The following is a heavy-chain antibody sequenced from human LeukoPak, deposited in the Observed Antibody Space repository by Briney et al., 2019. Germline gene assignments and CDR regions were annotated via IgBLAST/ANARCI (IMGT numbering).Heavy chain of an antibody. CDR1: GFTFSYYA. CDR3: AILRTTVILN. Sequence: GGSLRLSCAASGFTFSYYAMSWVRQAPGKGLEWVSSINGGGGTKYYADSVKGRFAISRDNFKNTLYLQMNSLRAEDTAVYFCAILRTTVILNWGQGTLVTVSS. V-gene: IGHV3-23*01. CDR2: INGGGGTK. J-gene: IGHJ4*02. D-gene: IGHD2/OR15-2a*01.